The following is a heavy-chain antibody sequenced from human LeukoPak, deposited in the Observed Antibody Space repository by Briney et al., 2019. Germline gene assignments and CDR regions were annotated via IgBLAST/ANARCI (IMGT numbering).Heavy chain of an antibody. CDR2: ISSSGGST. V-gene: IGHV3-23*01. Sequence: PGGSLRLSCAASGFTFSSHAMSWGRQAPGRGVEWVLGISSSGGSTYYADSVKGRFTISRDNSKNTLYLQMNSLRGEDTAVYYCAKGAATMGDCWGQGILVTVS. CDR1: GFTFSSHA. J-gene: IGHJ4*02. CDR3: AKGAATMGDC. D-gene: IGHD5-12*01.